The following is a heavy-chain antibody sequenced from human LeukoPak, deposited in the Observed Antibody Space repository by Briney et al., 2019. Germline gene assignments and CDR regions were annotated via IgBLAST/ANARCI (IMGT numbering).Heavy chain of an antibody. D-gene: IGHD3-9*01. V-gene: IGHV4-39*01. Sequence: SETLSLTCTVSGGSISSSSYYWGWIRQPPGKGLEWIGSIYYSGSTYYNPSLKSRVTISVDTSKNQFSLKLSSVTAADTAVYYCARIPYDILTGYSERGAFDIWGQGTMVTVSS. CDR2: IYYSGST. CDR1: GGSISSSSYY. CDR3: ARIPYDILTGYSERGAFDI. J-gene: IGHJ3*02.